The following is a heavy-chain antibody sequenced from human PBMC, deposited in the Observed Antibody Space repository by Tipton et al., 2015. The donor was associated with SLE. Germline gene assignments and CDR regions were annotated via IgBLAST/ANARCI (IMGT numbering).Heavy chain of an antibody. CDR3: ARRVFVYSYRPYGFDI. Sequence: VQLVQSGAEVKKPGESLKISCKSSGYSFTSYWIGCVRQMPGKDLEWMGIIYPGDSDTSYSPSFQGQVTISADKSISTAYLQWSSLKASDTAMYDCARRVFVYSYRPYGFDIWGQGKIGNVSS. D-gene: IGHD5-18*01. CDR2: IYPGDSDT. CDR1: GYSFTSYW. J-gene: IGHJ3*02. V-gene: IGHV5-51*03.